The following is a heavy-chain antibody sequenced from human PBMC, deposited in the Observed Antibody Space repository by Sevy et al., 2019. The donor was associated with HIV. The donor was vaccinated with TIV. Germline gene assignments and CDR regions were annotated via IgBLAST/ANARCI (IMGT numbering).Heavy chain of an antibody. J-gene: IGHJ4*02. CDR2: LSFGCGEI. Sequence: PGGSLRLSCAASGFTFSKYSMSWVRQPPGKGLEWVSTLSFGCGEINYADSVKGRFTISRDNCKSSVYLQMNNLRPEATAVYSCEREGCTKPHDYWGQGTLVTVSS. CDR3: EREGCTKPHDY. D-gene: IGHD2-8*01. V-gene: IGHV3-23*01. CDR1: GFTFSKYS.